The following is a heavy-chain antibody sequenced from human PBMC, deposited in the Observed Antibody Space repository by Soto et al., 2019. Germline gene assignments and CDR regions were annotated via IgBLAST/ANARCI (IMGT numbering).Heavy chain of an antibody. CDR1: GFTFSSYA. Sequence: EVQLLESGGGLVQPGGSLRLSCAASGFTFSSYAMSWVRQAPGKGLEWVSAISGSGGSTYYADSVKGRFTISRDNSKNTLYLQMNSLRAEDTAVYYCAKDHLYCSGGSCYSDYWGQGTLVTVSS. J-gene: IGHJ4*02. D-gene: IGHD2-15*01. V-gene: IGHV3-23*01. CDR2: ISGSGGST. CDR3: AKDHLYCSGGSCYSDY.